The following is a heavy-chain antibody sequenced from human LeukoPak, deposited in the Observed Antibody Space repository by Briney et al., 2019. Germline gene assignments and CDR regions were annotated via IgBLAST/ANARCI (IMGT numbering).Heavy chain of an antibody. V-gene: IGHV4-30-2*01. CDR3: ARGEDTAMAVFDY. J-gene: IGHJ4*02. D-gene: IGHD5-18*01. Sequence: SETLSLTCAVSGGSISSGGYSWSWIRQPPGKGLEWIGYIYHSGSTYYNPSLKSRVTISVDRSKNQFSLKLSSVSAADTAVYYCARGEDTAMAVFDYWGQGTLVTVSS. CDR1: GGSISSGGYS. CDR2: IYHSGST.